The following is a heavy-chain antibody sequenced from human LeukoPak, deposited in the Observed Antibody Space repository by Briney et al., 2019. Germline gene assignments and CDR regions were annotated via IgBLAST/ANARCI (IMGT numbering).Heavy chain of an antibody. CDR2: ISWNSGCI. CDR3: AKEIPTYADAFDI. Sequence: GGSLRLSCAASGFTFDDYAMHWVRQAPGKGLEWVSGISWNSGCIGYADSVKGRFTISRDNAKNSLYLQMNSLRAEDTALYYCAKEIPTYADAFDIWGQGTMVTVSS. D-gene: IGHD3-16*01. J-gene: IGHJ3*02. CDR1: GFTFDDYA. V-gene: IGHV3-9*01.